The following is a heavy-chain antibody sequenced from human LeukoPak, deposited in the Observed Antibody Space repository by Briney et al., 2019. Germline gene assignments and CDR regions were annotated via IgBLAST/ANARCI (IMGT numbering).Heavy chain of an antibody. Sequence: GGSLRLSCAASGFIFSSYWMSWVRQAPGKGLEWVANIKEDGSEKYYVDSVKGRFTISRDNAKNSLYLQTNSLSAEDTAVYYCARRALRYCSSTSCPAQYYGVDVWGKGTTVTVSS. D-gene: IGHD2-2*01. V-gene: IGHV3-7*03. CDR3: ARRALRYCSSTSCPAQYYGVDV. CDR1: GFIFSSYW. J-gene: IGHJ6*04. CDR2: IKEDGSEK.